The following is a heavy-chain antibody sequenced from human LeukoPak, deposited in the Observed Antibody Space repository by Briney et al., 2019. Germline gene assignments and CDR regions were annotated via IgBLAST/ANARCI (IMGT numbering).Heavy chain of an antibody. CDR3: ARATDIVLVPAAIPENWFDP. CDR1: GFTFSTYA. V-gene: IGHV3-23*01. J-gene: IGHJ5*02. CDR2: ISGSGGST. Sequence: GGSLKLSCAASGFTFSTYAMTWVRQAPGKGLEWVSAISGSGGSTYYADSVKGRFTISRDNSRNTLYLQMNSLRVEDTAIYYCARATDIVLVPAAIPENWFDPWGQGTLVTVSS. D-gene: IGHD2-2*02.